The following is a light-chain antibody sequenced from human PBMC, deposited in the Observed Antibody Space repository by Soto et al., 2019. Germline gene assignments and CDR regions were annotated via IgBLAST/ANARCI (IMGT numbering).Light chain of an antibody. J-gene: IGKJ4*01. CDR3: QQSYSIPLT. CDR2: AAS. CDR1: QSISSW. Sequence: GDRVTITCRASQSISSWLAWYQQKPGKAPNLLIYAASNLQSGVPSRFSGSGSGTHFTLAISSLQPEDFATYYCQQSYSIPLTFGGGTKVDIK. V-gene: IGKV1-39*01.